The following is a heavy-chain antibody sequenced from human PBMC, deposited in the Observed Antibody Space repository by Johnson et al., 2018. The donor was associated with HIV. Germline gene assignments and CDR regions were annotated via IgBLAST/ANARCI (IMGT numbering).Heavy chain of an antibody. CDR3: ARVGAIAAGGAFDI. CDR1: GFTLSSYW. Sequence: VQLVESGGGLVQPGGSLRLSCAASGFTLSSYWMSWVRQAPGKGLEWVANIKQDGSEKYYVDSVKGRFTISRDNAKNSLFLQMNSLRAEDTALYYCARVGAIAAGGAFDIWGQGTMVTVSS. V-gene: IGHV3-7*05. J-gene: IGHJ3*02. CDR2: IKQDGSEK. D-gene: IGHD6-13*01.